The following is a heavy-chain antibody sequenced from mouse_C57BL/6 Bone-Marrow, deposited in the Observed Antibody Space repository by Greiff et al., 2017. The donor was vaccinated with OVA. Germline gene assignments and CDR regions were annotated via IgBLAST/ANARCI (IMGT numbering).Heavy chain of an antibody. J-gene: IGHJ2*01. V-gene: IGHV1-81*01. D-gene: IGHD3-3*01. CDR1: GYTFTSYG. Sequence: VQLQQSGAELVRPGASVKLSCKASGYTFTSYGISWVKQRTGQGLEWIGEIYPRSGNTYYNEKFKGKATLTADKSSSTAYMELRSLTSEDSAVYFCARGGLAYWGQGTTLTVSS. CDR2: IYPRSGNT. CDR3: ARGGLAY.